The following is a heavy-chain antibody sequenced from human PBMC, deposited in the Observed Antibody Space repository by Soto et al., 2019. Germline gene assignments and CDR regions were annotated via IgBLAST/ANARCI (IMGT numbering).Heavy chain of an antibody. D-gene: IGHD6-19*01. CDR3: AMLGGWSGGSSGMDV. Sequence: EVQLVESGGGLVQPGGSLRLSCAASGLIFSDYHMDWVRQAPGKGLEWVGRIRRKANSYTTEYAASVKGRFTISRDDSKSSLYLQMNSLKSEDTAVYYCAMLGGWSGGSSGMDVWGQGTTVTFSS. CDR2: IRRKANSYTT. CDR1: GLIFSDYH. V-gene: IGHV3-72*01. J-gene: IGHJ6*02.